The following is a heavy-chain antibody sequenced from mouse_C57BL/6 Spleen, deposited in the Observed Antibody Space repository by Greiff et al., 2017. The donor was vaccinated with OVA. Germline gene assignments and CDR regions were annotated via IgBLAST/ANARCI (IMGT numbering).Heavy chain of an antibody. CDR2: ISSGGDYI. CDR1: GFTFSSYA. J-gene: IGHJ4*01. D-gene: IGHD2-4*01. Sequence: EVNVVESGEGLVKPGGSLKLSCAASGFTFSSYAMSWVRQTPEKRLEWVAYISSGGDYIYYADTVKGRFTISRDNARNTLDLQMSSLKSEDKAMYYCTSDYDSGVDYWGQGTSVTVSS. V-gene: IGHV5-9-1*02. CDR3: TSDYDSGVDY.